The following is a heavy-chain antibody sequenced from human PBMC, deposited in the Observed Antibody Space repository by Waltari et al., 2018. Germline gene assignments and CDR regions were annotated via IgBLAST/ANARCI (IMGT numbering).Heavy chain of an antibody. J-gene: IGHJ4*02. CDR1: CDSIISNYF. V-gene: IGHV4-4*02. D-gene: IGHD2-15*01. CDR2: VQRGGGT. Sequence: QLQLQESGPGLVKPSGTLSLTCVVSCDSIISNYFWSWVSQSRGKGLAWIGQVQRGGGTNYSPSFASRVIMSLDTSINHFSLNMHSATAADTAVYYCARDRGGGLYLDSWGRGILVSVSP. CDR3: ARDRGGGLYLDS.